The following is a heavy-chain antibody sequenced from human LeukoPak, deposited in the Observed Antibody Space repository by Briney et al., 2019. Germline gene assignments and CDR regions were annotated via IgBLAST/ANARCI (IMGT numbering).Heavy chain of an antibody. Sequence: PSETLSLTCTVSGGSISSYYWGWIRQPPGKGLEWIGSIFHSGSTYYNPSLKSRVTMSVDTSKNQLSLSLRSVTAADTAVYYCARLYQGKRPPDYWGQGTLVTVSS. V-gene: IGHV4-39*01. D-gene: IGHD6-25*01. J-gene: IGHJ4*02. CDR2: IFHSGST. CDR3: ARLYQGKRPPDY. CDR1: GGSISSYY.